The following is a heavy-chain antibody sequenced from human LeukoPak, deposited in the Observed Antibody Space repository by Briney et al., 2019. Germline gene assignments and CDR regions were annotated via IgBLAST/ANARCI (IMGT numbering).Heavy chain of an antibody. J-gene: IGHJ4*02. Sequence: ASVKVSCKASGGTFSSYAISWVRQAPGQGLEWMGRIIPILGITNYAQKFQGRVTITADKSTSTAYMELSSLRSEDTAVYYCAGYSYGHGPPPFDYWGQGTLVTVSS. CDR2: IIPILGIT. D-gene: IGHD5-18*01. CDR3: AGYSYGHGPPPFDY. V-gene: IGHV1-69*04. CDR1: GGTFSSYA.